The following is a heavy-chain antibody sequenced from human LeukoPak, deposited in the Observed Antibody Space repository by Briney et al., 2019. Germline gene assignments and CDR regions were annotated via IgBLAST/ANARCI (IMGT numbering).Heavy chain of an antibody. CDR1: GGSFSGYY. CDR3: ARELRHTIFGVNGMDV. V-gene: IGHV3-7*03. Sequence: HPSETLSLTCAVYGGSFSGYYWSWIRQAPGKGLEWVDNIKQDGSEKYYVDSVKGRFTISRDNTKNSLYLQMNSLRAEDTAVYYCARELRHTIFGVNGMDVWGQGTTVTVSS. J-gene: IGHJ6*02. CDR2: IKQDGSEK. D-gene: IGHD3-3*01.